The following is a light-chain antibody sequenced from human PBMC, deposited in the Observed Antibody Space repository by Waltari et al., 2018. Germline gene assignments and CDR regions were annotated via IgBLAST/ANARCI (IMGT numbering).Light chain of an antibody. CDR1: SSNIGAPYD. J-gene: IGLJ1*01. CDR3: QSYDSNLSGLV. V-gene: IGLV1-40*01. CDR2: GNT. Sequence: QSVLTQPPSVSGAPGQRVTISCTGSSSNIGAPYDVHWYQHVPGTAPKVLIYGNTNRPSGVPDRFSASKSWTAASLAITGLQAEDEGYYYCQSYDSNLSGLVFGTGTKVTVL.